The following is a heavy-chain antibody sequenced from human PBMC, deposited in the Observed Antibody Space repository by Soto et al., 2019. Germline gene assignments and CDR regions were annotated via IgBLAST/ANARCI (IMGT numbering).Heavy chain of an antibody. CDR1: GFTFSSYA. J-gene: IGHJ5*02. CDR3: AKAGYCISTSCYQNWFDP. Sequence: GGSLRLSCAASGFTFSSYAMSWVRQAPGKGLEWVSAISGSGGSTYYADSVKGRFTISRDNSKNTLYLQMNSLRAEDTAVYYCAKAGYCISTSCYQNWFDPWGQGTLVTVSS. D-gene: IGHD2-2*01. V-gene: IGHV3-23*01. CDR2: ISGSGGST.